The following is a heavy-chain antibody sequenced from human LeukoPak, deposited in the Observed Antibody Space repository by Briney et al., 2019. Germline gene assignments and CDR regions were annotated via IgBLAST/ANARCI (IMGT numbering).Heavy chain of an antibody. CDR1: GGSISSYY. CDR3: ASTRGIPDQFDY. Sequence: SETLSLTCTVSGGSISSYYWSWIRQPPGKGLEWIGYIYYSGSTNYNPSLKSRVTISVDTSKNQFSLKLSSVTAADTAVYYCASTRGIPDQFDYWGQGTLVTVSS. CDR2: IYYSGST. J-gene: IGHJ4*02. D-gene: IGHD3-10*01. V-gene: IGHV4-59*01.